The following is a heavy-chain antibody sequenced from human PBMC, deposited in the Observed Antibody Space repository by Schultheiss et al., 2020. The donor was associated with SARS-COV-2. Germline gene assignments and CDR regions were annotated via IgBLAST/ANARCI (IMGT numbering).Heavy chain of an antibody. Sequence: SETLSLTCTVSGGSISSYYWSWIRQPPGKGLEWIGYIYYSGSTNYNPSLKSRVTISVDTSKNQFSLKLSSVTAADTAVYYCARGGQQLTHYYYYGMDVWAQGTTVTVSS. D-gene: IGHD6-13*01. J-gene: IGHJ6*02. V-gene: IGHV4-59*01. CDR3: ARGGQQLTHYYYYGMDV. CDR2: IYYSGST. CDR1: GGSISSYY.